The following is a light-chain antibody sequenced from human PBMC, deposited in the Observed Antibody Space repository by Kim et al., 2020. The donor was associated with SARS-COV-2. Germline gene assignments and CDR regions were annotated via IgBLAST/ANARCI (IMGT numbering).Light chain of an antibody. CDR3: QQRSNRPPEIT. V-gene: IGKV3-11*01. J-gene: IGKJ5*01. CDR2: DTS. Sequence: EIVLTQSPATLPLSPGERAALSCRASQSVVDQLAWYQQKPGQATRLLIYDTSNRAAGIPARFSGSGSGTDFTLTISSLEPEDFAVYFCQQRSNRPPEITFGQGTRLEIK. CDR1: QSVVDQ.